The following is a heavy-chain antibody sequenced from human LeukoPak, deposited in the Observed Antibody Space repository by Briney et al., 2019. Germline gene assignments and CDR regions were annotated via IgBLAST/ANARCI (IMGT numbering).Heavy chain of an antibody. J-gene: IGHJ4*02. CDR1: GFTFSSYA. Sequence: PGMSLRLSCAASGFTFSSYAMHWVRQAPGKGLEWVAVISYDGSNKYYADSVKGRFTISRDNSKDTLYLQMNSLRAEDTAVYYCARDYDASFDYWGQGTLVTVSS. D-gene: IGHD5-12*01. V-gene: IGHV3-30*04. CDR3: ARDYDASFDY. CDR2: ISYDGSNK.